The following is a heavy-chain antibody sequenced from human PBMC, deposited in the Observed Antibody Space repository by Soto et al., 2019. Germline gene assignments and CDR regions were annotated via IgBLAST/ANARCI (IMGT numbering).Heavy chain of an antibody. CDR1: GASISSYF. V-gene: IGHV4-4*07. CDR2: ISTSGTT. J-gene: IGHJ5*02. Sequence: SETLSLTCTVSGASISSYFWTWIRQPAGKGLDWIGRISTSGTTNYNPSLKSRVTMSVDTSKNHFSLNLSSVTAADTAVYYCAREAGPDRWFDPWGQGTRVTVSS. D-gene: IGHD6-19*01. CDR3: AREAGPDRWFDP.